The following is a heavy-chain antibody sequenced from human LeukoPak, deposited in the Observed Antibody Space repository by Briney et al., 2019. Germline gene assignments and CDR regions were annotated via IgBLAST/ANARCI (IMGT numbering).Heavy chain of an antibody. CDR2: IGYDGSNK. D-gene: IGHD3-16*01. CDR3: ARDGVDAFDI. Sequence: GGSLRLSCAASGFTFSSYGMHWVRQAPGKGLEWVAFIGYDGSNKYYADSVKGRFTISRDNSKNTLYLQMNSLRAEDTAVYYCARDGVDAFDIWGQGTMVTVSS. J-gene: IGHJ3*02. V-gene: IGHV3-30*02. CDR1: GFTFSSYG.